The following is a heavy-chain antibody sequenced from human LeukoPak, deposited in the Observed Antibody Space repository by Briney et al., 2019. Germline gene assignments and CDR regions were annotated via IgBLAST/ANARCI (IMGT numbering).Heavy chain of an antibody. Sequence: SETLSLTCAVYGGSFSGYYWSWIRQPPGKGLEWIGEINHSGSTNYNPSLKSRVTISVDTSKNQFSLKLSSVTAADTAVYYCARIGEVGATIVFDYWGQGTLVTVSS. J-gene: IGHJ4*02. CDR3: ARIGEVGATIVFDY. CDR1: GGSFSGYY. CDR2: INHSGST. D-gene: IGHD1-26*01. V-gene: IGHV4-34*01.